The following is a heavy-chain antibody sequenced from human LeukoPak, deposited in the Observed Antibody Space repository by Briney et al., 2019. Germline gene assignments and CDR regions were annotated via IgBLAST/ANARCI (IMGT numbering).Heavy chain of an antibody. D-gene: IGHD6-25*01. CDR2: IYHSGST. CDR1: GGSISSSNW. J-gene: IGHJ5*02. Sequence: SGTLSLTCAVSGGSISSSNWWSWVRQPPGKGLEWIGEIYHSGSTNYNPSLKSRVTISVDKSKNQFSLKLSSVTAADTAVYYCAGGYVYSSGWTTMPFDPWGQGTLVTVSS. V-gene: IGHV4-4*02. CDR3: AGGYVYSSGWTTMPFDP.